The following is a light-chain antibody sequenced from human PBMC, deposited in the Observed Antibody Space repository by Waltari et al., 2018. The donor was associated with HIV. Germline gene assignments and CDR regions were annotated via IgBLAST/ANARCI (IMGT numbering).Light chain of an antibody. CDR1: SSTLANDY. V-gene: IGLV1-51*01. CDR2: DNN. CDR3: GTWDPRLSVGV. Sequence: GQTVTISCSGSSSTLANDYVSWYQHVPGAAPKLLIYDNNKRPSGIPDRFSGSKSGTSATLDITGLQTGDEADYYCGTWDPRLSVGVFGGGTKLTVL. J-gene: IGLJ2*01.